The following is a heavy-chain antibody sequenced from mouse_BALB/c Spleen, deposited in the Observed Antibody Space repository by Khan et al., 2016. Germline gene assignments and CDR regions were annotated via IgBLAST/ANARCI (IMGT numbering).Heavy chain of an antibody. Sequence: VQLQQSGAEFVKPGASVKLSCTASGFNIKDTYIHWVKQRPEQGLEWIGRIDPANDDTRYDPKFQGKATITADTSSNTAYLQLSSLTSEDTAIYYCARGGYDYGFAYWGQGTPVTVSA. J-gene: IGHJ3*01. V-gene: IGHV14-3*02. CDR2: IDPANDDT. CDR1: GFNIKDTY. D-gene: IGHD2-4*01. CDR3: ARGGYDYGFAY.